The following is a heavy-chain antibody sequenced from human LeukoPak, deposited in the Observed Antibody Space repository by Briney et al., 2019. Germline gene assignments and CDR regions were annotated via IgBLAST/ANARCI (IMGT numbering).Heavy chain of an antibody. CDR1: GFTFTNYA. Sequence: LGTSLRLSCVASGFTFTNYAMSWVRQAPGKGLEWVSAITGSDGTSHYADSVKGRFTISRDNSKNTLYLQVNSLRAEDTAVYYCAKWGDYDILTGYYVPDYWGQGTLVTVSS. V-gene: IGHV3-23*01. CDR3: AKWGDYDILTGYYVPDY. J-gene: IGHJ4*02. D-gene: IGHD3-9*01. CDR2: ITGSDGTS.